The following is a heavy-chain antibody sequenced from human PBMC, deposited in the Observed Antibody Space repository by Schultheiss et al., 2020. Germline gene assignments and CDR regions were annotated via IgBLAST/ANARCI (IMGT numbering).Heavy chain of an antibody. CDR3: ASLTPPESSTSSLWDGMDV. CDR1: GVSISSGGYY. CDR2: IYYSGST. V-gene: IGHV4-31*03. Sequence: SETLCLTCTVSGVSISSGGYYWSWIRQHPGKGLEWIGYIYYSGSTYYNPSLKSRVTISVDTSKNQFSLKLSSVTAADTAVYYCASLTPPESSTSSLWDGMDVWGKGTTVTVSS. J-gene: IGHJ6*04. D-gene: IGHD2-2*01.